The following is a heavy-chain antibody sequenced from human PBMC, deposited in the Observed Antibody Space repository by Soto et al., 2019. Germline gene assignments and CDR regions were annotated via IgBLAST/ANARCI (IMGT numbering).Heavy chain of an antibody. D-gene: IGHD2-15*01. J-gene: IGHJ2*01. CDR3: ARVRRTHRTVLRRYIYL. V-gene: IGHV3-13*01. CDR1: GFSFSNYD. CDR2: LGIAGDT. Sequence: EVQLVESGGGLVQPGGSLRLSCAASGFSFSNYDMHWVRQATGKGLEWVSGLGIAGDTYYPASVKGRFTISRENAKNSLYLQMHRLRVGDTAVYYCARVRRTHRTVLRRYIYLWGRGTLVTLSS.